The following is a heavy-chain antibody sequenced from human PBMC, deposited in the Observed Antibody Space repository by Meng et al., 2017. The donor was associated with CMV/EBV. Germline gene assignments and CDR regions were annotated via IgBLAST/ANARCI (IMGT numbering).Heavy chain of an antibody. D-gene: IGHD3-22*01. J-gene: IGHJ5*02. CDR3: ARGVVTMIVVYDP. CDR1: CGSLSSSSYH. Sequence: HQRVHESGPGLGKPAETQSVTCTVFCGSLSSSSYHWGWIRQPPGKGLEWIGSLYYSGSTYYNPSLKNRVTISVDTSKNQFSLKLSSVTAADTAVYYCARGVVTMIVVYDPWGQGTLVTVSS. CDR2: LYYSGST. V-gene: IGHV4-39*07.